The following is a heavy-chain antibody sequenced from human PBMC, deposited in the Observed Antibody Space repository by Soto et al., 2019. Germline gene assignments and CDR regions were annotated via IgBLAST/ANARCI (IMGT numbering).Heavy chain of an antibody. V-gene: IGHV3-23*01. Sequence: GGSLRLSCAASGFTFISYAMSWVRQAPGKGLEWVSAISGSGGSTYYADSVKGRFTISRDNSKNTLYLQMNSLRAEDTAVYYCARAGVTGTTSYYYYYGMDVWGQGTTVTVSS. CDR3: ARAGVTGTTSYYYYYGMDV. J-gene: IGHJ6*02. CDR1: GFTFISYA. D-gene: IGHD1-7*01. CDR2: ISGSGGST.